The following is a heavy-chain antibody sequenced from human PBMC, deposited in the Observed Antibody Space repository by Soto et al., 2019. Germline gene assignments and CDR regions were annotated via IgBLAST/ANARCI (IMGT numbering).Heavy chain of an antibody. D-gene: IGHD6-19*01. J-gene: IGHJ4*02. Sequence: RASVKVSCKASGYTYTSYGISWVRQAPGQGLEWMGWISAYNGNTNYAQKLQGRVTMTTDTSTSTAYMELRSLRSDDTAVYYCARSNLWSVAAEAFDYWGQGTLVTVSS. CDR3: ARSNLWSVAAEAFDY. CDR1: GYTYTSYG. V-gene: IGHV1-18*01. CDR2: ISAYNGNT.